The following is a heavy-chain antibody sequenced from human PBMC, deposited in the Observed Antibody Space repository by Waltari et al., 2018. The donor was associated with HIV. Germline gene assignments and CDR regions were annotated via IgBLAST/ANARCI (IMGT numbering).Heavy chain of an antibody. CDR3: AKVPVLPTGREDY. CDR1: GFTFSLSV. J-gene: IGHJ4*02. D-gene: IGHD2-2*01. V-gene: IGHV3-23*04. Sequence: EVQLVESGGGLVQPGGSLRLSCAASGFTFSLSVMTWVRQAPGKGLQWVAGISGNGGSRYYTDSVKGRFTISRDNSKKTLYLQMDSLRAEDTAVYYCAKVPVLPTGREDYWGQGTLVTVSS. CDR2: ISGNGGSR.